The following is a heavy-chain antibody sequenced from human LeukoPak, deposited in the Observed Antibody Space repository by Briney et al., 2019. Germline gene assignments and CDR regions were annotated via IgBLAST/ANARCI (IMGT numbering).Heavy chain of an antibody. Sequence: GGSLRLSCAASGFTFSSYGMHWVRQAPGKGLEWVAFIRYDGSNKYYADSVKGRFTISRDNSKNTLYLQMNSLRAEDTAVYYCAKAQGSGSYNWFDPWGQGTLVTVSS. J-gene: IGHJ5*02. D-gene: IGHD3-10*01. CDR1: GFTFSSYG. CDR3: AKAQGSGSYNWFDP. V-gene: IGHV3-30*02. CDR2: IRYDGSNK.